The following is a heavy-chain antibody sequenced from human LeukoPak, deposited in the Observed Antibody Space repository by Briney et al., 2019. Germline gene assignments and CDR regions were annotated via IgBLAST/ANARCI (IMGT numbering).Heavy chain of an antibody. CDR3: ARGVEPLAANTLAY. CDR2: LYSDGNT. D-gene: IGHD1-14*01. Sequence: PGGSLRLSCAASGFTFSSYSMNWVRQAPGKGLEWVSVLYSDGNTKYADSVQGRFTISRDNSKNTLYLEMNSLSPDDTAVYCCARGVEPLAANTLAYWGQGTLVTVSS. V-gene: IGHV3-53*01. J-gene: IGHJ4*02. CDR1: GFTFSSYS.